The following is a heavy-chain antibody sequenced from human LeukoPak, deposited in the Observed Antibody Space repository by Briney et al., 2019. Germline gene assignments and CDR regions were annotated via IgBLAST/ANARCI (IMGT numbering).Heavy chain of an antibody. Sequence: ASVNVSCKASGYTFTSYLIHWARQAPGQGLQWMGLINPSGGTKTYAQKFEGRVSMTTDTSTSTVYMELTSLRSEDTALYYCARGGRLALYYFDYWGQGTRVTVSS. D-gene: IGHD3-3*02. V-gene: IGHV1-46*01. CDR3: ARGGRLALYYFDY. CDR2: INPSGGTK. J-gene: IGHJ4*02. CDR1: GYTFTSYL.